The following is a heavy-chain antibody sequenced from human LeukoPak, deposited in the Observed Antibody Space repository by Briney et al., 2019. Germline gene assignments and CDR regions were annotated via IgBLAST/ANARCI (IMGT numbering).Heavy chain of an antibody. D-gene: IGHD3-22*01. J-gene: IGHJ5*01. CDR3: FTGSAYYYDS. V-gene: IGHV3-30*01. CDR1: GFTFSRYA. Sequence: GGSLRLSCAASGFTFSRYAMPWVRQAPGKGLEWVAVTSPDGNEKYYADSVKGRFTISRDNSKNTVFLQMNSLSTEDTAVYSCFTGSAYYYDSWGQGTLVTVSS. CDR2: TSPDGNEK.